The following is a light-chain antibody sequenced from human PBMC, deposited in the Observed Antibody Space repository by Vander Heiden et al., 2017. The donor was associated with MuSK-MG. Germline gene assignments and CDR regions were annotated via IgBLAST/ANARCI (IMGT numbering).Light chain of an antibody. CDR2: GAS. J-gene: IGKJ2*01. CDR3: QQDNNWPYT. Sequence: EMVMTQSPATLSVSPGERATLSCRASQSVGSNLAWYQQKPGQAPRLLIYGASTRATGIPARFSGSGSGTEFTLTISSLQSEDFAVYYCQQDNNWPYTFGQGTKMEI. V-gene: IGKV3-15*01. CDR1: QSVGSN.